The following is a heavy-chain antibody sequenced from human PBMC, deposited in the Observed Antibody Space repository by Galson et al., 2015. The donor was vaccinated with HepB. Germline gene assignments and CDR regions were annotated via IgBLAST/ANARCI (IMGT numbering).Heavy chain of an antibody. CDR3: ARRTGPMVRGVAAFDI. D-gene: IGHD3-10*01. J-gene: IGHJ3*02. V-gene: IGHV5-51*01. CDR1: GYSFTSYW. CDR2: IYPGDSDT. Sequence: QSGAEVKKPGESLKISCKGSGYSFTSYWIGWVRQMPGKGLEWMGIIYPGDSDTRYSPSFQGQVTISADKSISTAYLQWSSLKASDTAMYYCARRTGPMVRGVAAFDIWGQGTMVTVSS.